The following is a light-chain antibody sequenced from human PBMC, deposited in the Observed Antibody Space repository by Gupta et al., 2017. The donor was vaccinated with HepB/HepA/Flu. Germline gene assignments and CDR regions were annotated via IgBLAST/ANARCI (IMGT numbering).Light chain of an antibody. V-gene: IGLV2-14*03. J-gene: IGLJ2*01. Sequence: SALTQPASVSGSPGQSITISCTGTSSDVAGYNYVSWYQQHPGKAPKLLIYDVTNRPSGVSNRFSGSKSGNTASLTISGLQAEDEGDYYCSSYSSISTVIFGGGTELTVL. CDR1: SSDVAGYNY. CDR3: SSYSSISTVI. CDR2: DVT.